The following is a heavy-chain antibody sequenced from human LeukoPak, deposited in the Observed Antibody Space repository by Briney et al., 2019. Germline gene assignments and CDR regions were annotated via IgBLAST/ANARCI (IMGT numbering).Heavy chain of an antibody. CDR2: LYHSGTI. V-gene: IGHV4-39*07. CDR3: ARDRELAALDP. D-gene: IGHD1-26*01. CDR1: GDSLRTTTYY. J-gene: IGHJ5*02. Sequence: SETLSLTCTVSGDSLRTTTYYWGWIRQPPGKGLERIGGLYHSGTIYYNPSLKSRVTISADKSKNHFSLKLTSVTAADTAVYYCARDRELAALDPWGQGTLVIVSS.